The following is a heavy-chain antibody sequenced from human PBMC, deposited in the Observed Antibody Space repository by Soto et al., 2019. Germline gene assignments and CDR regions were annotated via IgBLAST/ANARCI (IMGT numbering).Heavy chain of an antibody. D-gene: IGHD6-19*01. CDR2: IYPGDSDT. J-gene: IGHJ4*02. CDR1: VYTFTNYC. V-gene: IGHV5-51*01. Sequence: PWESLKIACKASVYTFTNYCIGWLRQMPVKGREWMGIIYPGDSDTRYSPSFQGQVTISADKSLSTAYLQWSSLKASDTAMYYCARHRGLPDRQWTDYWGQGTLVNFSS. CDR3: ARHRGLPDRQWTDY.